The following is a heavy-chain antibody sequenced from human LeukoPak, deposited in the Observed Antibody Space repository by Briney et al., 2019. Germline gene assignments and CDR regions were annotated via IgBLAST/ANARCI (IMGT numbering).Heavy chain of an antibody. CDR3: ARGDCSSTSCYDY. CDR2: INSDGSST. CDR1: GFTFSSYW. J-gene: IGHJ4*02. D-gene: IGHD2-2*01. V-gene: IGHV3-74*01. Sequence: GGSLRLSCAASGFTFSSYWMHWVRQAPGKGLVWVSRINSDGSSTSYADSVKGRFTISRDNAKNSLYLQMNSLRAEDTALYHCARGDCSSTSCYDYWGQGTLVTVSS.